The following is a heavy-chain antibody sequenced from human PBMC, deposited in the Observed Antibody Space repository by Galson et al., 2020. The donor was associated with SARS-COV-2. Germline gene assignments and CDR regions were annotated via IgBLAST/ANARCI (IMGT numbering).Heavy chain of an antibody. J-gene: IGHJ4*02. D-gene: IGHD4-17*01. CDR2: IYSGGST. CDR3: ARAYGDYYFDY. V-gene: IGHV3-53*04. Sequence: QLGESLKISSAASGFTVSSNYMSWVRQAPGKGLEWVSVIYSGGSTYYADSVKGRFTISRHNSKNTLYLQMNSLRAEDTAVYYCARAYGDYYFDYWGQGTLVTVSS. CDR1: GFTVSSNY.